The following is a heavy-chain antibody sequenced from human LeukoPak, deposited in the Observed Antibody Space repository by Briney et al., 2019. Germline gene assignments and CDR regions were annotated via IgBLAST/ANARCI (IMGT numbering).Heavy chain of an antibody. CDR1: GYTFTSYA. CDR3: ARGGYCSGGSCYSLSWFDP. Sequence: ASVKVSFKASGYTFTSYAMNWVRQAPGQGLEWMGWINTNTGNPTYAQGFTGRFVFSLDTSVSTAYLQISSLKAEDTAVYYCARGGYCSGGSCYSLSWFDPWGQGTLVTVSS. CDR2: INTNTGNP. D-gene: IGHD2-15*01. V-gene: IGHV7-4-1*02. J-gene: IGHJ5*02.